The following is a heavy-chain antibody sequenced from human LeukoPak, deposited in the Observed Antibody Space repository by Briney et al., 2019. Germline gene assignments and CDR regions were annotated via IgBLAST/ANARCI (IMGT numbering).Heavy chain of an antibody. V-gene: IGHV1-3*03. CDR1: GYTFTSYA. CDR2: INAGNGNT. Sequence: ASVRVSCKASGYTFTSYAMHWVRQAPGQRLEWMGWINAGNGNTKYSQEFQGRVTITRDTSASTAYMELSSLRSEDMAVYYCARSGYSSSSFSYYYYYMDVWGKGTTVTVSS. CDR3: ARSGYSSSSFSYYYYYMDV. D-gene: IGHD6-6*01. J-gene: IGHJ6*03.